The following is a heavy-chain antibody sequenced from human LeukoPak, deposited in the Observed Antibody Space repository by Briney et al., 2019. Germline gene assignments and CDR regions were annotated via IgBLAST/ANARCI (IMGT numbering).Heavy chain of an antibody. J-gene: IGHJ3*02. D-gene: IGHD3-3*01. CDR3: ARERSYDFWSGFGAFDI. V-gene: IGHV3-66*02. CDR2: TYSGGST. CDR1: GFTVSSNY. Sequence: GGSLRLSCAASGFTVSSNYMSWVRQAPGKGLEWVSFTYSGGSTYFADSVKGRFTISRDNSKNTLYLQMNSLRAEDTAAYYCARERSYDFWSGFGAFDIWGQGTMVTVSS.